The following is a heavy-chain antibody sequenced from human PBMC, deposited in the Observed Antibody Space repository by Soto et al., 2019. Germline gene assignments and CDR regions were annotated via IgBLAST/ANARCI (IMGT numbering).Heavy chain of an antibody. J-gene: IGHJ6*02. V-gene: IGHV1-2*02. CDR1: GYTFTGYY. CDR2: INPNSGGT. D-gene: IGHD1-7*01. CDR3: ARASSPGGWFWNSDYYGMDV. Sequence: ASVKVSCKASGYTFTGYYMHWVRQAPGQGLEWMGWINPNSGGTNYAQKFQGRVTMTRDTSIRTAYMELSRLRSDDTAVYYCARASSPGGWFWNSDYYGMDVWGQGTTVTVSS.